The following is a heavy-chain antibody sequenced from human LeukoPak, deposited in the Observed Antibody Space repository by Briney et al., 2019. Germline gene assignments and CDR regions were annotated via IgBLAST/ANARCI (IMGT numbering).Heavy chain of an antibody. CDR1: GGSISSSNW. CDR2: IYHSGST. CDR3: ALVVGATKQAFDI. V-gene: IGHV4-4*02. D-gene: IGHD1-26*01. J-gene: IGHJ3*02. Sequence: SGTLSLTCAVSGGSISSSNWWSWVRQPPGKGLEWIGEIYHSGSTNYNPSLKSRVTISVDKSKNQFSLKLSSVTAADTAVYYWALVVGATKQAFDIWGQGTMVTVSS.